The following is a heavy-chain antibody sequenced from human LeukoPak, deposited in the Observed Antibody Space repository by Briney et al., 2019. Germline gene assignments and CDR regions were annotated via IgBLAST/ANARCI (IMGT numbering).Heavy chain of an antibody. Sequence: PGGSLRLSCAASGFTFSSYAMHWVRQAPGKGLEWVAVISYDGSNKYYADSVKGRFTISRDNSKSTLYLQMNSLRAEDTAVYYCARDHLPYYYDSSGYSFDPWGQGTLVTVSS. J-gene: IGHJ5*02. CDR3: ARDHLPYYYDSSGYSFDP. CDR1: GFTFSSYA. CDR2: ISYDGSNK. D-gene: IGHD3-22*01. V-gene: IGHV3-30-3*01.